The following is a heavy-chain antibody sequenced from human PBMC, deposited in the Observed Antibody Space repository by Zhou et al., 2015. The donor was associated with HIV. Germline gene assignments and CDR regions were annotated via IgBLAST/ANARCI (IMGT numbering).Heavy chain of an antibody. V-gene: IGHV3-9*01. Sequence: EVQLVESGGGLVQPGRSLRLSCAASGFTFDDYAMHWVRQAPGKGLEWVSGISWNSGSIGYADSVKGRFTISRDNAKNSLYLQMNSLRAEDTAVYYCAFIAVAGSPFDYWGQGTLVTVSS. J-gene: IGHJ4*02. CDR1: GFTFDDYA. CDR2: ISWNSGSI. CDR3: AFIAVAGSPFDY. D-gene: IGHD6-19*01.